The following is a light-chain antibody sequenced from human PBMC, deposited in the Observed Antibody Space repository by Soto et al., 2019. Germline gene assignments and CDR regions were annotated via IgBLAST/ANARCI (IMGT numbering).Light chain of an antibody. CDR2: AAS. Sequence: DIQLTQSPSFLSPSIGDRVTITCRASQDIGTFLAWYQQNPGKAPKLLIYAASTLQSGVPSRFSGSGSGTEFTLTISSLQPEDFAAYYCQQLNSYPYTFGQGTKLEIK. CDR3: QQLNSYPYT. J-gene: IGKJ2*01. CDR1: QDIGTF. V-gene: IGKV1-9*01.